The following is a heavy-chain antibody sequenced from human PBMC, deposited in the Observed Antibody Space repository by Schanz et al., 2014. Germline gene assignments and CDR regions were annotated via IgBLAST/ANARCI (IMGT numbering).Heavy chain of an antibody. CDR3: VRDSCFASDY. V-gene: IGHV3-23*04. CDR1: GFSFSSYA. J-gene: IGHJ4*01. D-gene: IGHD6-6*01. CDR2: MNESHSTI. Sequence: VQLVESGGGVVQPGRSLRLSCAASGFSFSSYAMGWVRQARGKGLEWVSAMNESHSTIYYADSVRGRFTISRDNAENTLFLQMNSLRAEETAVYYCVRDSCFASDYVGHGTLVTAST.